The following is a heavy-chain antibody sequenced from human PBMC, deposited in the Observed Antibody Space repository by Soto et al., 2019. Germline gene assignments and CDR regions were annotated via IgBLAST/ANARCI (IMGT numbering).Heavy chain of an antibody. Sequence: SVKVSCKASGGTFSSYAISWVRQAPGQGLERMGGIIPIFGTANYAQKFQGRVTITADESTSTAYMELSSLRSEDTAVYYCARRYDSSGYYWPAFDIWGQGTMVTVSS. J-gene: IGHJ3*02. V-gene: IGHV1-69*13. CDR3: ARRYDSSGYYWPAFDI. CDR1: GGTFSSYA. CDR2: IIPIFGTA. D-gene: IGHD3-22*01.